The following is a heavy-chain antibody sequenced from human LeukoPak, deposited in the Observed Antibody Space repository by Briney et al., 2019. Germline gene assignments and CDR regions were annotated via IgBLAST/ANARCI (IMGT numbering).Heavy chain of an antibody. CDR1: GFTFSSYS. CDR2: ISSSSSTI. D-gene: IGHD1-26*01. CDR3: ARAPEPIVGATEGVGDAFDI. V-gene: IGHV3-48*01. Sequence: AGGSLRLSCAASGFTFSSYSMNWVRQAPGKGLEWVSYISSSSSTIYYADSVKGRFTISRDNAKNSLYLQMNSLRAEDTAVYYCARAPEPIVGATEGVGDAFDIWGQGTMVTVSS. J-gene: IGHJ3*02.